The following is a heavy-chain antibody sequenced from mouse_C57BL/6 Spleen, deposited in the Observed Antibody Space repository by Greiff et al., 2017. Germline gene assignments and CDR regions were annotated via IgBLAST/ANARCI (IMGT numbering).Heavy chain of an antibody. J-gene: IGHJ4*01. CDR1: GYTFTSYW. CDR2: IHPNSGST. D-gene: IGHD1-1*01. CDR3: ARRPVVASDYAMDY. V-gene: IGHV1-64*01. Sequence: VQLQQPGAELVKPGASVKLSCKASGYTFTSYWMHWVKQRPGQGLEWIGMIHPNSGSTNYNEKFKSKATLTVDKSSSTAYMQLSSLTSEDSAVYYCARRPVVASDYAMDYWGQGTSVTVSS.